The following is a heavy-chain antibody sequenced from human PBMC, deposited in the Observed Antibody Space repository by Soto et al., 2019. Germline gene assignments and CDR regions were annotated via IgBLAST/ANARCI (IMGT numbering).Heavy chain of an antibody. CDR3: ASATSVTMGYYGMDV. J-gene: IGHJ6*02. CDR1: GGSISSGGYY. V-gene: IGHV4-31*03. CDR2: IYYSGST. D-gene: IGHD3-10*01. Sequence: QVQLQESGPGLVKPSQTLSLTCTVSGGSISSGGYYWSWIRQHPGKGLEWIGYIYYSGSTYYNPSLKSRVTISVDTSKNQFSLKLSSVTAAYTAVYYCASATSVTMGYYGMDVCGQGTTVTVSS.